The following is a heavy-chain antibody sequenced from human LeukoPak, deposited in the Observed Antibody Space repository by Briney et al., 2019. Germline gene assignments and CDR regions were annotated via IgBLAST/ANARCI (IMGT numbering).Heavy chain of an antibody. CDR1: GYTFTGYY. J-gene: IGHJ3*02. D-gene: IGHD3-3*01. CDR2: INPNSGGT. Sequence: ASVKVSCKASGYTFTGYYMHWVRQAPGQGLEWMGWINPNSGGTNYAQKFQGRVTMTRDTSISTAYMELSRLRSDDTAVYYCARARITIFGVVIDAFDIWGQETMVTVSS. CDR3: ARARITIFGVVIDAFDI. V-gene: IGHV1-2*02.